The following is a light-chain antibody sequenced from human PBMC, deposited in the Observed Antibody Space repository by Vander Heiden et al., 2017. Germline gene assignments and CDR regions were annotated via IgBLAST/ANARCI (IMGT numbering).Light chain of an antibody. J-gene: IGKJ5*01. CDR2: GAS. CDR1: QSIGASF. V-gene: IGKV3D-20*02. Sequence: IVLTQSPATLSLSPDERDTLSCRTSQSIGASFLAWYQQKPGQAPRLLIYGASTRATGIPERFSGSGSGTDFTLTIARLAPDDFAVYYCQIRGASPTGTFGQGTRVEIK. CDR3: QIRGASPTGT.